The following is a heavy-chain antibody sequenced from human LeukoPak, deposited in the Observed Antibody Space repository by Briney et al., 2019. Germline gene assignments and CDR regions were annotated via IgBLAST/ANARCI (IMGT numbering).Heavy chain of an antibody. CDR3: ARWSAIQLWNRADY. J-gene: IGHJ4*02. D-gene: IGHD5-18*01. CDR1: GYTFTSYD. CDR2: MNPNSGNT. V-gene: IGHV1-8*01. Sequence: ASVKVSCKASGYTFTSYDINWVRQATGQGLEWMGWMNPNSGNTGYAQKFQGRVTMTRNTSISTAYMELSSLRSEDTAVYYCARWSAIQLWNRADYWGQGTLVTVSS.